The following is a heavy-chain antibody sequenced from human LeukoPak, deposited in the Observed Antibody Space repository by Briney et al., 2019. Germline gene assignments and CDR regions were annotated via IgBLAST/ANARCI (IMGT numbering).Heavy chain of an antibody. D-gene: IGHD3-22*01. V-gene: IGHV3-23*01. CDR3: AKDPHYDKSGYNYKGYFDS. CDR2: ISGSGGSK. J-gene: IGHJ4*02. CDR1: GLTFSNYA. Sequence: GGSLRLSCAVSGLTFSNYAMSWVRQAPGKGLEWVSTISGSGGSKYYADSVKGRFTISRDSSKNTLYLQMNSLRAEDTAVYYCAKDPHYDKSGYNYKGYFDSWGLGTLVTVSS.